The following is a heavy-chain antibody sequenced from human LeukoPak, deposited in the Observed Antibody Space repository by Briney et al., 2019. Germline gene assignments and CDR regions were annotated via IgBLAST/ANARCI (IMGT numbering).Heavy chain of an antibody. J-gene: IGHJ4*02. CDR3: ASYYYGSGSRRGDY. CDR2: IYTSGST. CDR1: GGSISSGSYY. D-gene: IGHD3-10*01. V-gene: IGHV4-61*02. Sequence: SETLSLTCTVCGGSISSGSYYWSWIRQPAGKGLEWIGRIYTSGSTNYNPSLKSRVTISVDTSKNQFSLKLSSVTAADTAVYYCASYYYGSGSRRGDYWGQGTLVTVSS.